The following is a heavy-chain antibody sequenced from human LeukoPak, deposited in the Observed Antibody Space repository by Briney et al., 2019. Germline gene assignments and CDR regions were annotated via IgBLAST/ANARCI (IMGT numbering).Heavy chain of an antibody. J-gene: IGHJ1*01. V-gene: IGHV3-64*04. D-gene: IGHD2-21*02. Sequence: GGSLRLSCSASGFTFSSYAMHWVRQAPGKGLEYVSAISSNGGSTYYADSVKGRFTISRDNSKNTLYLQMNSLRAEDTAVYYCARGYCGGDCYGDWGQGTLVTVSS. CDR2: ISSNGGST. CDR1: GFTFSSYA. CDR3: ARGYCGGDCYGD.